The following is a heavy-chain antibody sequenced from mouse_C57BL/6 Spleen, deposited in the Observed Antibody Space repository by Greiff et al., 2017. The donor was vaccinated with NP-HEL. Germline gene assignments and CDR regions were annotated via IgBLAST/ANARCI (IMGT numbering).Heavy chain of an antibody. CDR3: ARKSLYSKVDY. CDR1: GYTFTSYW. Sequence: QVQLKQPGAELVKPGASVKLSCKASGYTFTSYWMQWVKQRPGQGLEWIGEIDPSDSYTNYNQKFKGKATLTVDTSSSTAYMQLSSLTSEDSAVYYCARKSLYSKVDYWGQGTTLTVSS. J-gene: IGHJ2*01. V-gene: IGHV1-50*01. D-gene: IGHD2-5*01. CDR2: IDPSDSYT.